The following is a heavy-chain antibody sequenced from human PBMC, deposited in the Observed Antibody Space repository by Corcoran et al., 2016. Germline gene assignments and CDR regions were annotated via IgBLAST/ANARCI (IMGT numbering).Heavy chain of an antibody. Sequence: QVQLVESGGGVVQPGRSLRLSCAASGFTFSTYGMHWVRQAPGKGLEWVAVIWFDGSNKYYADSVKGRFTISRDNSKNTMDFHMNSLRAEDTAVYYCARATNHDTTDSFYYWGQGTLVTVSS. D-gene: IGHD1-26*01. J-gene: IGHJ4*02. CDR3: ARATNHDTTDSFYY. V-gene: IGHV3-33*01. CDR1: GFTFSTYG. CDR2: IWFDGSNK.